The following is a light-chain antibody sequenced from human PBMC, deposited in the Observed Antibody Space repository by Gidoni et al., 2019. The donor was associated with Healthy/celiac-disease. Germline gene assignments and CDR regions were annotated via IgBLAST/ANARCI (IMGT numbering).Light chain of an antibody. V-gene: IGKV3-11*01. CDR1: QSVSSY. CDR3: QQRSNFT. CDR2: DAS. J-gene: IGKJ4*01. Sequence: EIVLTQSPATLSFSPGERATLSCRASQSVSSYLAWYQQKPGQAPRLLIYDASNRATGIPARFSGSGSGTDFTLTISSLEPEDFAVYYCQQRSNFTFGGGTKVEIK.